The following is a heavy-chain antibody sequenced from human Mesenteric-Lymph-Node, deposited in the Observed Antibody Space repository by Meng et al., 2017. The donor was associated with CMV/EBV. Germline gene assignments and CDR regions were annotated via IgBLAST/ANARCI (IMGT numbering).Heavy chain of an antibody. CDR3: ASEEYRNFGMGV. Sequence: SVKVSCKASGGTFSSYAISWVRQAPGQGLEWMGGIIPLFDTANYAQRFQGRVTITTDESTSTVYMELRSLRSEDTAVYFCASEEYRNFGMGVWGQGTTVTVSS. D-gene: IGHD2/OR15-2a*01. CDR2: IIPLFDTA. CDR1: GGTFSSYA. V-gene: IGHV1-69*05. J-gene: IGHJ6*02.